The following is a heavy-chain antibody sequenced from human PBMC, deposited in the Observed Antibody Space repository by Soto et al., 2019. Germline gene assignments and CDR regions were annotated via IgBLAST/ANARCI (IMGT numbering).Heavy chain of an antibody. CDR1: GGSFSGYY. CDR2: INPSGRT. D-gene: IGHD6-13*01. CDR3: ARGRRGSSWSPNAFDI. Sequence: QVQLQQWGAGLLKPSETLSLTCAVYGGSFSGYYWSWIRQPTGKGLEWLGDINPSGRTNYNTSLKSRVTISVDTSKNQFSLTLSSVTAADTAVYYCARGRRGSSWSPNAFDILGQGTMVTVSS. V-gene: IGHV4-34*01. J-gene: IGHJ3*02.